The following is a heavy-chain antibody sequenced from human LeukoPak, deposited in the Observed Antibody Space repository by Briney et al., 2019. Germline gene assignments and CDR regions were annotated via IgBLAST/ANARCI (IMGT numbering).Heavy chain of an antibody. D-gene: IGHD6-19*01. Sequence: ASVKVSCKASGYTFTSYGISCVRQAPGQGLEWMGWISAYNGNTNYAQKLQGRVTMTTDTSTSTAYMELRSLRSDDTAVYYCARETGYSSGWYGGIDYWGQGTLVTVSS. CDR3: ARETGYSSGWYGGIDY. CDR1: GYTFTSYG. CDR2: ISAYNGNT. V-gene: IGHV1-18*01. J-gene: IGHJ4*02.